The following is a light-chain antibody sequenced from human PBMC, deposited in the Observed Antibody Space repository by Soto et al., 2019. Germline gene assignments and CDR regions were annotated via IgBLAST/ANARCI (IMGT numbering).Light chain of an antibody. Sequence: DIQMTQSPSTLSASVGDRVTITCRASQTISSSLAWYQQKPGKAPKPLIYRASSLESGVPSRFSGRGSGTEFTLTIISLQPDDFATYFCQHMATFGQGTKVVIK. J-gene: IGKJ1*01. CDR3: QHMAT. CDR1: QTISSS. CDR2: RAS. V-gene: IGKV1-5*03.